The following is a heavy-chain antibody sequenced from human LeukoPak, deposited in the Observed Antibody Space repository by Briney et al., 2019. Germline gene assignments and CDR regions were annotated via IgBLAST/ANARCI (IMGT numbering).Heavy chain of an antibody. CDR2: IYSGGST. J-gene: IGHJ4*02. CDR1: GFTVSSNY. D-gene: IGHD3-10*01. V-gene: IGHV3-53*01. Sequence: PGGSLRLSCAASGFTVSSNYMSWVRQAPGRGLEWVSVIYSGGSTYYADSVEGRFTISRDNSKNTLYLQMNSLRAEDTAVYYCARLPYKAYGSGYWGQGTLVTVSS. CDR3: ARLPYKAYGSGY.